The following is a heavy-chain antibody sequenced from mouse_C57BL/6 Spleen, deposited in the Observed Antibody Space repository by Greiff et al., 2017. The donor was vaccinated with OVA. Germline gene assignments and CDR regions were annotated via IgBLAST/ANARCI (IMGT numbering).Heavy chain of an antibody. CDR3: ARVGYYGNYDWYFDV. J-gene: IGHJ1*03. D-gene: IGHD2-1*01. CDR2: IYYSGTI. CDR1: GISITTGNYR. V-gene: IGHV3-5*01. Sequence: VQLKQSGPGLVKPSQTVFLTCTVTGISITTGNYRWSWIRQFPGNKLEWIGYIYYSGTITYNPSLTSRTTITRDTPKNQFFLEMNSLTAEDTATYYCARVGYYGNYDWYFDVWGTGTTVTVSS.